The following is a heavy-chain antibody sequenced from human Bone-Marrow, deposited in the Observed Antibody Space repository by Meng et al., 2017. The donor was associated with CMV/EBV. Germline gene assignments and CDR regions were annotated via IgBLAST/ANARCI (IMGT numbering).Heavy chain of an antibody. D-gene: IGHD2-2*01. CDR3: ARDGTQGYCSSTSCSRGVYYYGMDV. CDR2: INSDGSST. Sequence: GESLKISCAASGFTFSSYWMHWVRQAPGKGLVWVSRINSDGSSTSYADSVKGRFTISRDNAKNSLYLQMNSLRAEDTAVYYCARDGTQGYCSSTSCSRGVYYYGMDVWGQGTTVTVSS. J-gene: IGHJ6*02. CDR1: GFTFSSYW. V-gene: IGHV3-74*01.